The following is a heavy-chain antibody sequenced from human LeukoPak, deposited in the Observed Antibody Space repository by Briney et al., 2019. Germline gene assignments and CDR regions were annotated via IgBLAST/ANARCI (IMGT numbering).Heavy chain of an antibody. Sequence: GGSLRLSCAASGFTFSRYWMSWVRQAPGKGLEWVANIKQDGSEEYYVDSVKGRFTISRDNAKNSLYLQMNSLRAEDTAVYYCEREIFLVVPYYYYYMDVWGKGTTVTVSS. V-gene: IGHV3-7*01. D-gene: IGHD2-2*01. CDR3: EREIFLVVPYYYYYMDV. CDR1: GFTFSRYW. CDR2: IKQDGSEE. J-gene: IGHJ6*03.